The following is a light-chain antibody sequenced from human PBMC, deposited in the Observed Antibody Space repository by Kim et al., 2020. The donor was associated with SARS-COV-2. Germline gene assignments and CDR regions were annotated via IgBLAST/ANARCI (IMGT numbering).Light chain of an antibody. CDR1: QDISNY. CDR3: QQYDNLPPRT. J-gene: IGKJ1*01. V-gene: IGKV1-33*01. Sequence: DIQMTQSPSSLSASVGDRVTITCQASQDISNYLNWYQQKPGKVPKLLIYDASNLETGVPSRFSGSGSGTDFTFTISSLQPEDIATYYCQQYDNLPPRTFGQGTKVDIK. CDR2: DAS.